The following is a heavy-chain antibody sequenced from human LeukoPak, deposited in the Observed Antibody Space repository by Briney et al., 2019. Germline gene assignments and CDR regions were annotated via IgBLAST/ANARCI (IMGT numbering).Heavy chain of an antibody. CDR1: GGSISSYS. Sequence: SETLSLTCSGSGGSISSYSWSWIRQPAGKGLEWIARIYTSGSTNYNPSLKSRVTMSVDRSKNQFSLKLSSVTAADTAVYYCAREWYFHWPLYYFDYWGQGTLVTVSS. CDR3: AREWYFHWPLYYFDY. J-gene: IGHJ4*02. CDR2: IYTSGST. D-gene: IGHD3-9*01. V-gene: IGHV4-4*07.